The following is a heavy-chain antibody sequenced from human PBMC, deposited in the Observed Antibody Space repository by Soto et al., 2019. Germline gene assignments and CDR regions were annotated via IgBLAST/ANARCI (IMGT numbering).Heavy chain of an antibody. J-gene: IGHJ4*02. D-gene: IGHD1-7*01. CDR1: GFTFSSYG. CDR2: ISYDGSNK. V-gene: IGHV3-30*18. CDR3: AKEGGELRGAGVYFDY. Sequence: QVQLVESGGGVVQPGRSLRLSCAASGFTFSSYGMHWVRQAPGKGLEWVAVISYDGSNKYYADSVKGRFTISRDNSKNTVYLQTNSRGAGDKGVYFWAKEGGELRGAGVYFDYWGQGNLVTVSS.